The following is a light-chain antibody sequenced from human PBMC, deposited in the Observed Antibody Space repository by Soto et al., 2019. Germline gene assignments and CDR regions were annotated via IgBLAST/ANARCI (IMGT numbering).Light chain of an antibody. Sequence: IMLEQTPGTLSLSSGWRATLSSKASQTISGTYLAWYQQKPGQAPRLLIYSSSSRAAGVSDRFSGSGSGTDFSLTISSLEPEDFAVYYCQQRSNWPIAFGQGTRLEIK. CDR1: QTISGTY. CDR3: QQRSNWPIA. J-gene: IGKJ5*01. CDR2: SSS. V-gene: IGKV3D-20*02.